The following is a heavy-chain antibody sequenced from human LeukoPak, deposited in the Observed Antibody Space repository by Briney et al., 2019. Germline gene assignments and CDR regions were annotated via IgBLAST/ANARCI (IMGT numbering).Heavy chain of an antibody. CDR1: GGSFSGYY. Sequence: SETLSLTCAVYGGSFSGYYWSWIRQPPGKGLEWIGEISHSGGTTYNPSLKSRVTISIDTSKNHFSLKLSSVTAADTAVYYCARGGYYGSGSYSAFDIWGQGTMVTVSS. V-gene: IGHV4-34*01. D-gene: IGHD3-10*01. CDR2: ISHSGGT. CDR3: ARGGYYGSGSYSAFDI. J-gene: IGHJ3*02.